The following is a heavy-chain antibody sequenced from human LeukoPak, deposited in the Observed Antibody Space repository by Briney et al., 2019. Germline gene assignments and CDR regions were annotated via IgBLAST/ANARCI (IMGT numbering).Heavy chain of an antibody. D-gene: IGHD3-9*01. CDR2: ISSSSSYI. V-gene: IGHV3-21*01. Sequence: PGGSLRLSCAASGFTFSSYSMNWVRQAPGKGLEWVSSISSSSSYIYYADSVKGRFTISRDNAKNSLYLQMNSLRAEDTAVYYCARDGTRGFAYDILTGYYSYYYYYGMDVWGQGTTVTVSS. J-gene: IGHJ6*02. CDR1: GFTFSSYS. CDR3: ARDGTRGFAYDILTGYYSYYYYYGMDV.